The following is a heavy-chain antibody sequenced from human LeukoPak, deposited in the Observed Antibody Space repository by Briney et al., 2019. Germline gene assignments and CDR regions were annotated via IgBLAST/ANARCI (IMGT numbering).Heavy chain of an antibody. CDR3: ARLTTPFDY. CDR2: IYHSGST. J-gene: IGHJ4*02. Sequence: KPSETLSLTCAVSGYSISSGYYWGWIRQPPGKGLEWIGSIYHSGSTYYNPSLKSRVTISVDTTKNQFSLKLSSVTAADTAVYYCARLTTPFDYRSQGTLVTVSS. V-gene: IGHV4-38-2*01. CDR1: GYSISSGYY. D-gene: IGHD4/OR15-4a*01.